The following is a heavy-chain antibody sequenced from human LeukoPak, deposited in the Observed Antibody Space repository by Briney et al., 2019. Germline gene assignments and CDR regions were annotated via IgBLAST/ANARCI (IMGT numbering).Heavy chain of an antibody. J-gene: IGHJ4*02. CDR1: GGSFSGYY. CDR3: ARVHYYGSGLSSYFDY. D-gene: IGHD3-10*01. Sequence: PGESLSLSCAASGGSFSGYYWSWIRQAPGKGLEWIGEINHSGSTNYHPSLKSRVTISVDTSKNQFSLKLTSVTAADTAVYYCARVHYYGSGLSSYFDYWGQGSLVTVSS. V-gene: IGHV4-34*01. CDR2: INHSGST.